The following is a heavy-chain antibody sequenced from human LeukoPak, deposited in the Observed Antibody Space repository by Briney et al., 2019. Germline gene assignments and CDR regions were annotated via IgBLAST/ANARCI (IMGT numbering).Heavy chain of an antibody. CDR1: GGSISSSY. CDR2: IYTSGST. CDR3: ARENSSGYSRHFDY. Sequence: SETLSLTCTVSGGSISSSYWSWIRQPAGKGLEWIGRIYTSGSTNYNPSLKSRVTMSVDTSKNQFSLKLSSVTAADTAVYYCARENSSGYSRHFDYWGQGTLVTVSS. D-gene: IGHD3-3*01. J-gene: IGHJ4*02. V-gene: IGHV4-4*07.